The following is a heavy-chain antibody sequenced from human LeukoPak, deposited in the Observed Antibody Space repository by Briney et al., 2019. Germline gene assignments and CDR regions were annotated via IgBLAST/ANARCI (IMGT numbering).Heavy chain of an antibody. Sequence: GSLKISCKGSGYSFPSYWITWVRQVPGKGLEWMGRIAPSDSYTNYNPSFEGHVTMSVEKSITTVYLQWSSLKASDTAMYYCVRQPPGVYDTTQNWFDPWGQGTLVTVSS. J-gene: IGHJ5*02. D-gene: IGHD3-22*01. V-gene: IGHV5-10-1*01. CDR2: IAPSDSYT. CDR3: VRQPPGVYDTTQNWFDP. CDR1: GYSFPSYW.